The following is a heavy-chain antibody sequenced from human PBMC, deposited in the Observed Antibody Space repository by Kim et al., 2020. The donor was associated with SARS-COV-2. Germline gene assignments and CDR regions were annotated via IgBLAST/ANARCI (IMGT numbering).Heavy chain of an antibody. CDR2: ISATNGYT. V-gene: IGHV1-18*01. Sequence: ASVKVSCKTSGQTLRAMAFNWIRQAPRQGLEWMGWISATNGYTAFAQNFQGRVTLTTDTSTSTCYMELKSLTADDTAVYYCPTQAELGYRISLFGFWGPGTAVSVSS. CDR3: PTQAELGYRISLFGF. J-gene: IGHJ6*01. D-gene: IGHD6-13*01. CDR1: GQTLRAMA.